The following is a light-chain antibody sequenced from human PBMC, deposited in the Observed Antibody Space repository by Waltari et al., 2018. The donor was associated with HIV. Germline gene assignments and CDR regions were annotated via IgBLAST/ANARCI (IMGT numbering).Light chain of an antibody. V-gene: IGLV6-57*04. J-gene: IGLJ3*02. Sequence: NFKLTQPLSVSESPGKTVTISCTRSSGNIASNYVQWYQQRPGSAPTTVLYEDNQRPSGVPHRFSVSLDSSSHSASLTISGLKTEDEADYYCQSYDSNDPWVFGGGTKLTVL. CDR1: SGNIASNY. CDR2: EDN. CDR3: QSYDSNDPWV.